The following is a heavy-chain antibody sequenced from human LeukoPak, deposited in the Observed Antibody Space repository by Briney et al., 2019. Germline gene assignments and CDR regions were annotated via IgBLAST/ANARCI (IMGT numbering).Heavy chain of an antibody. D-gene: IGHD3-9*01. Sequence: GGSLRLSCAASGLTFYNYWMTWVRQAPGKGLEWVADINQDGSDKNYVDSVKGRFTISRDNAKNSLYLQMNSLRAEDTAVYYCARDILTSSQSRYQHWGQGTLVTVSS. V-gene: IGHV3-7*01. CDR3: ARDILTSSQSRYQH. CDR2: INQDGSDK. CDR1: GLTFYNYW. J-gene: IGHJ1*01.